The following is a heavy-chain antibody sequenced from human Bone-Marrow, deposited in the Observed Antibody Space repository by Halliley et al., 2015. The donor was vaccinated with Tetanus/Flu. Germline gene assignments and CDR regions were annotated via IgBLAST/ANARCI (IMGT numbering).Heavy chain of an antibody. Sequence: SLRLSCAASGFTVNNYAMSWVRQAPGKGLEWVSAISGSGGRTYYADSVTGRFTISKDDSKNTLYLQLNSLRAEDTARYYCAKKSGQLGIGAFEGWGQGTMVSASS. CDR3: AKKSGQLGIGAFEG. CDR1: GFTVNNYA. CDR2: ISGSGGRT. D-gene: IGHD6-13*01. V-gene: IGHV3-23*01. J-gene: IGHJ3*01.